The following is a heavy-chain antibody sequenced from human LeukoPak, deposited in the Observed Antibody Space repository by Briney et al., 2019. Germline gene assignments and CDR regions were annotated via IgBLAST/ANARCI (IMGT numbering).Heavy chain of an antibody. D-gene: IGHD1-26*01. CDR1: SGSISSYY. J-gene: IGHJ5*02. CDR3: ALGGGGYPMFS. Sequence: PSETLSLTCTVSSGSISSYYWSWLRQPPGKGLEWIGHIHGSGSTKYNPSLKSRVTMSVDTSKKQISLKLSSVTAADTAVYYCALGGGGYPMFSWGQGALVTVSP. CDR2: IHGSGST. V-gene: IGHV4-4*09.